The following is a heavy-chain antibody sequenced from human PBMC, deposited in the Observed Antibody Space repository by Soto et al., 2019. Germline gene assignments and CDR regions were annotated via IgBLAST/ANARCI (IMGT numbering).Heavy chain of an antibody. D-gene: IGHD1-1*01. Sequence: QVQLVESGGGVVQPGRSLRLSCAASVFTFSSYAMHWVRQAPGKGLEWVAVISYDGTNKYYADSVNGRFTISRDNSKNTLYLQMNSLRADDTAVYYCARDRTASYYYYGMDVWGQGTTVTVSS. J-gene: IGHJ6*02. CDR3: ARDRTASYYYYGMDV. CDR1: VFTFSSYA. CDR2: ISYDGTNK. V-gene: IGHV3-30-3*01.